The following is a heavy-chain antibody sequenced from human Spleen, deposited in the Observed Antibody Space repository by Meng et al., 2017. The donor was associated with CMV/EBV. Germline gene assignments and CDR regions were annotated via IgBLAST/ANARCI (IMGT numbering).Heavy chain of an antibody. V-gene: IGHV3-30*04. CDR3: ARVVGATRLDY. J-gene: IGHJ4*02. Sequence: GGSLRLSCAASGITFSTYVMHWVRQAPGKGLEWVAVISYDGSNKYYADSVKGRFTISRDNSKNTLYLQINGLRAEDTAVYYCARVVGATRLDYWGQGTLVTVSS. D-gene: IGHD1-26*01. CDR1: GITFSTYV. CDR2: ISYDGSNK.